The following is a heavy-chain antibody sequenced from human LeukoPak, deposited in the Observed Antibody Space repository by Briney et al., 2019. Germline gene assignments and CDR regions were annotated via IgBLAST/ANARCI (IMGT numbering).Heavy chain of an antibody. Sequence: PSETLSLTCTVSGGSISGYYWSWIRQPAGKGLEWIGRIYTSGTTNYNPSLKSRVTISLDTSKNLFSLHLSSVTAADTAVYYCARVVVATSPDFASWGQGTLVTVSS. D-gene: IGHD2-15*01. CDR1: GGSISGYY. CDR3: ARVVVATSPDFAS. V-gene: IGHV4-4*07. CDR2: IYTSGTT. J-gene: IGHJ4*02.